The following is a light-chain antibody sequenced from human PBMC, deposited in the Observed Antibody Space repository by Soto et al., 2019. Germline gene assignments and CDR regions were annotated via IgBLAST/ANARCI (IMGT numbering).Light chain of an antibody. CDR2: DVN. CDR3: CSFAPGYPFV. Sequence: QSALTQPRSVSGSPGQSVTISCTGTSNDVGDYDYVSWYQQYPGKAPKLIIYDVNKRPSGVPDRFSGSKSGNTASLTVSAPQAEDEADYYCCSFAPGYPFVCGPGTKLTVL. J-gene: IGLJ1*01. CDR1: SNDVGDYDY. V-gene: IGLV2-11*01.